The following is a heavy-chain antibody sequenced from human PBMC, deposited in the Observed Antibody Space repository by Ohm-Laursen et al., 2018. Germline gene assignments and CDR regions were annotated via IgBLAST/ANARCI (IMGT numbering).Heavy chain of an antibody. CDR2: IYYSGTT. CDR3: ARWGLRVRTFEI. Sequence: SDTLSLTCSVSGSSISSYYWSWIRQPPGKGLEWIGYIYYSGTTSYNPSLRSRVTISMDTSKNQFSLNLTSVTAADTAVYYCARWGLRVRTFEIWGQGTMVTVSS. D-gene: IGHD4-17*01. V-gene: IGHV4-59*07. J-gene: IGHJ3*02. CDR1: GSSISSYY.